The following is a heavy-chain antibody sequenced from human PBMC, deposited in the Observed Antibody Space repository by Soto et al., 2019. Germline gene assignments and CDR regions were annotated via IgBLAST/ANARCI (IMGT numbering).Heavy chain of an antibody. CDR1: GYTFTSYG. CDR3: ARALLGVPMVRGEHESTVDY. D-gene: IGHD3-10*01. Sequence: ASVKVSCKASGYTFTSYGISWVRQAPGQGLEWMGWISAYNGNTNYAQKLQGRVTMTTDTSTSTAYMELRSLRSDDTAVYYCARALLGVPMVRGEHESTVDYWGQGTLVTVSS. V-gene: IGHV1-18*01. J-gene: IGHJ4*02. CDR2: ISAYNGNT.